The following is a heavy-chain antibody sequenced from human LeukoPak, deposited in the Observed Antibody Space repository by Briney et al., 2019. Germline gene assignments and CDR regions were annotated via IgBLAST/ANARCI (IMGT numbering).Heavy chain of an antibody. Sequence: GGSLRLSCAASGFTFSSYSMNWVRQAPGKGLEWVSSISSSSYIYYADSVKGRFTISRDNAKNSLYLQMNSLRAEDTAVYYCARDYYYDSSGYSGSAFDIWGQGTMVTVSS. D-gene: IGHD3-22*01. CDR1: GFTFSSYS. J-gene: IGHJ3*02. V-gene: IGHV3-21*01. CDR2: ISSSSYI. CDR3: ARDYYYDSSGYSGSAFDI.